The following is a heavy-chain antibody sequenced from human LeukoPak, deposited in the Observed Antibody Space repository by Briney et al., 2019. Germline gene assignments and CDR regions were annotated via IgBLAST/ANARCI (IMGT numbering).Heavy chain of an antibody. CDR1: GYTFTTYA. J-gene: IGHJ4*02. D-gene: IGHD4-17*01. CDR2: INAGNGNT. Sequence: ASVKVSCKTSGYTFTTYAFHWVRQAPGQRLEWMGSINAGNGNTKFSQNLQGRVTIARDTSASTAYMELSSLRSEDTAVYYCAAVMYGDYGDTDFDYWGQGTLVTVSS. V-gene: IGHV1-3*01. CDR3: AAVMYGDYGDTDFDY.